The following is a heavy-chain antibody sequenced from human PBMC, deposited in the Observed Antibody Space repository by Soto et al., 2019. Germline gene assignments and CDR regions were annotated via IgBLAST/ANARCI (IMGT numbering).Heavy chain of an antibody. V-gene: IGHV1-58*01. CDR3: AALGPDSSGLDY. Sequence: SVKVSCKASGFTFTSSAVQWVRQARGQRLEWIGWIVVGSGNTNYAQKFQERVTITRDMPTSTAYMELSSLRSDDTAVYYCAALGPDSSGLDYWGQGTLVTVSS. CDR1: GFTFTSSA. CDR2: IVVGSGNT. D-gene: IGHD3-22*01. J-gene: IGHJ4*02.